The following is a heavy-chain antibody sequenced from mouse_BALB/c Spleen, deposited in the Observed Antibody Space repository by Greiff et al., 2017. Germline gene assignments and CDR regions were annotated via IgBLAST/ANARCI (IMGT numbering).Heavy chain of an antibody. Sequence: DVMLVESGGGLVQPGGSRKLSCAASGFTFSDYGMAWVRQAPGKGPEWVAFISNLAYSIYYADTVTGRFTISRENAKNTLYLEMSSLRSEDTAMYYCARNDVLGRAMDYWGQGTSVTVSS. CDR2: ISNLAYSI. D-gene: IGHD4-1*01. CDR3: ARNDVLGRAMDY. CDR1: GFTFSDYG. J-gene: IGHJ4*01. V-gene: IGHV5-15*02.